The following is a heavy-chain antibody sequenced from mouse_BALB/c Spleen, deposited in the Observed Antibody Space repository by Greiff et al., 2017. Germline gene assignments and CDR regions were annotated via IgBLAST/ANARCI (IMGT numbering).Heavy chain of an antibody. CDR1: GFTFSDYY. D-gene: IGHD2-4*01. V-gene: IGHV5-4*02. CDR3: AREGGLYYYAMDY. Sequence: DVMLVESGGGLVKPGGSLKLSCAASGFTFSDYYMYWVRQTPEKRLEWVATISDGGSYTYYPDSVKGRFTISRDNAKNNLYLQMSSLKSEDTAMYYCAREGGLYYYAMDYWGQGTSVTVSS. CDR2: ISDGGSYT. J-gene: IGHJ4*01.